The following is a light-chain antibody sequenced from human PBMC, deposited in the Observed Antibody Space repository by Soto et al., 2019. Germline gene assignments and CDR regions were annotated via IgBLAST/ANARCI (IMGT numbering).Light chain of an antibody. J-gene: IGKJ1*01. CDR1: QSVSSY. V-gene: IGKV3-11*01. CDR2: DAS. CDR3: QQRGTWPWT. Sequence: EIVLTQSPATLSLSPGERATLSCRASQSVSSYLAWYQQKPGQAPRLLIYDASNRATGIPARFSGSGSGTDFTLTISSPQPEDFAVYYCQQRGTWPWTFGQGTKVEIK.